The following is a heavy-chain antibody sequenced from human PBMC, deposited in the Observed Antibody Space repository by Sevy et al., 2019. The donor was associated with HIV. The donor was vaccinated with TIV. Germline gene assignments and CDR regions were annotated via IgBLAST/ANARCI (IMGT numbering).Heavy chain of an antibody. CDR1: GGSFSGYY. CDR2: INHSGST. CDR3: ARGKGEVTTFRDYYYGMDV. Sequence: SETLSLTCAVYGGSFSGYYWTWIRQPPGKGLEWIGEINHSGSTNYNPSLKSRVTISADTAKNQVSLKLSSVTAVETAVYYCARGKGEVTTFRDYYYGMDVWGQGTTVTVSS. V-gene: IGHV4-34*01. J-gene: IGHJ6*02. D-gene: IGHD3-16*01.